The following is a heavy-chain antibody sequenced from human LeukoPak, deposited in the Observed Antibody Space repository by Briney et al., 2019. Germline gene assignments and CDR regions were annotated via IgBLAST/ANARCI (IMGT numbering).Heavy chain of an antibody. CDR2: IYTSGST. V-gene: IGHV4-61*02. D-gene: IGHD3-22*01. Sequence: PSETLSLTCTVSGGSISSGSYYWSWIRQPAGKGLEWIGRIYTSGSTNYNPSLKSRVTISVDTSKNQFSLKLSSVTAADTAVYYWASDSGYFLGAFDIWGQGTMVTVSS. CDR3: ASDSGYFLGAFDI. CDR1: GGSISSGSYY. J-gene: IGHJ3*02.